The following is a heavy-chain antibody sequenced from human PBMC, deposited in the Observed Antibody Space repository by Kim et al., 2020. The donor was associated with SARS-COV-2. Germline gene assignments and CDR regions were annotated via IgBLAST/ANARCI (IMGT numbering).Heavy chain of an antibody. Sequence: ASVKVSCKASGYTFTSYAMHWVRQAPGQRLEWMGWINAGNGNTKYSQKFQGRVTITRDTSASTAYMELSSLRSEDTAVYYCARGGVVRGVIGPLFGFWGQGALVTVSS. J-gene: IGHJ4*02. CDR3: ARGGVVRGVIGPLFGF. D-gene: IGHD3-10*01. CDR1: GYTFTSYA. V-gene: IGHV1-3*01. CDR2: INAGNGNT.